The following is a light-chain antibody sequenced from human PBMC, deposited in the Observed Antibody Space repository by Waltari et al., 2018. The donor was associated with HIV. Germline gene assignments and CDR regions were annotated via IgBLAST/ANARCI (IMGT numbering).Light chain of an antibody. V-gene: IGLV2-23*01. CDR2: GDT. J-gene: IGLJ1*01. Sequence: QSALTQPASVSGSPGQSITISCIGTISNVGGYSLVPWYQHHPGKAPQLLIFGDTERPSGVSNRFSASKSGTTASLTISGLLAEDAADYYCCSYGGFTTYVFGSGTKVTVL. CDR3: CSYGGFTTYV. CDR1: ISNVGGYSL.